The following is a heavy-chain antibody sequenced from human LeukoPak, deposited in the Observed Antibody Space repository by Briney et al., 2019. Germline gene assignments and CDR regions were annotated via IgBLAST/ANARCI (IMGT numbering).Heavy chain of an antibody. V-gene: IGHV4-39*07. Sequence: SETLSLTCTVSGGSITTTHYYWGWIRQPPGKGLEWIGEINHSGSTNYNPSLKSRVTISVDTSKNQFSLKLSSVTAADTAVYYCARRGRRGVIFHWFDPWGQGTLVTVSS. CDR2: INHSGST. CDR3: ARRGRRGVIFHWFDP. D-gene: IGHD3-10*01. CDR1: GGSITTTHYY. J-gene: IGHJ5*02.